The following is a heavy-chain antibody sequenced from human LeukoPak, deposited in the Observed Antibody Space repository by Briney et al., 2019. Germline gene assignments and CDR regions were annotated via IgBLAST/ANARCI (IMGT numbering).Heavy chain of an antibody. Sequence: ASVKVSCKASGYTFTGYYMHWVRQAPGQGLEWMGWINPNSGGTNYAQKFQGWVTMARDTPISTAYMELSRLRSDDTAVYYCAREGLTARSSPGAFDIWGQGTMVTVSS. CDR2: INPNSGGT. V-gene: IGHV1-2*04. J-gene: IGHJ3*02. D-gene: IGHD3-10*01. CDR1: GYTFTGYY. CDR3: AREGLTARSSPGAFDI.